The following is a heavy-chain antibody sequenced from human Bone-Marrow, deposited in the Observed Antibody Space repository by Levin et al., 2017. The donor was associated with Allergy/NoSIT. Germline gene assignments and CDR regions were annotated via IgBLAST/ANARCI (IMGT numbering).Heavy chain of an antibody. D-gene: IGHD6-25*01. CDR2: IRSTSVYI. CDR1: GITSNNYT. CDR3: ASRIAAPGGLDV. V-gene: IGHV3-21*01. Sequence: GESLKISCAVSGITSNNYTLTWVRQAPGKGLEWVSSIRSTSVYIHYADSVKGRFTISRDNAKKSLYLQMNSLRAEDTAMYYCASRIAAPGGLDVWGQGTTVTVSS. J-gene: IGHJ6*02.